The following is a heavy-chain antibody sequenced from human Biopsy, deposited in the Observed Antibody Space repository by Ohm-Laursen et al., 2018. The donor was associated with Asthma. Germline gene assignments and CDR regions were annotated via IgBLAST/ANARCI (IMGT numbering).Heavy chain of an antibody. CDR2: INPSGGST. CDR3: ARGPEYVRSSGALDY. J-gene: IGHJ4*02. CDR1: GYTFTGYY. V-gene: IGHV1-46*01. Sequence: ASVKVSCKASGYTFTGYYMHWVRQAPGQGLEWMGIINPSGGSTSYPQKFQGRVTMTRDTSTSTVYMELSSLSSEDTALYYCARGPEYVRSSGALDYWGQGTLVTVSS. D-gene: IGHD2-2*01.